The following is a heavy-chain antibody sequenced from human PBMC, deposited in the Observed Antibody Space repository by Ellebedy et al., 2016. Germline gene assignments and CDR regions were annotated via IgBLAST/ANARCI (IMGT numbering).Heavy chain of an antibody. V-gene: IGHV3-7*01. CDR1: GFTFSSYW. CDR3: ARGRERPDYYYYYMDV. D-gene: IGHD1-1*01. J-gene: IGHJ6*03. CDR2: IKQDGSEK. Sequence: GGSLRLSXAASGFTFSSYWMSWVRQAPGQGLEGVANIKQDGSEKYYVDSVKGRFTISRDNAKNSLYLQMNSLRAEDTAVYYCARGRERPDYYYYYMDVWGKGTTVTVSS.